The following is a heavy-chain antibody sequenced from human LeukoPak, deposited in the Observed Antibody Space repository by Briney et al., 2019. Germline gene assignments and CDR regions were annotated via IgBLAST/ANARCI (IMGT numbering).Heavy chain of an antibody. CDR2: IYHSGIT. V-gene: IGHV4-30-2*01. CDR3: ARKSTYGSGSYYS. D-gene: IGHD3-10*01. CDR1: GGSISSGGYS. J-gene: IGHJ4*02. Sequence: PSETLSLTCAVSGGSISSGGYSWSWIRQPPGKGLEWIGYIYHSGITYYNPSLKSRVTISVDRSKNQFSLNLSSVTAADTAVYYCARKSTYGSGSYYSWGQGTLVTVSS.